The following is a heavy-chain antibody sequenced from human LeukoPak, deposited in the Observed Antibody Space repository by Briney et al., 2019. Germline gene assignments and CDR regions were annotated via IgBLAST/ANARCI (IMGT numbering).Heavy chain of an antibody. CDR2: IYKTGST. V-gene: IGHV4-31*03. CDR1: GDSTTSGGDY. CDR3: ARDVLR. Sequence: SETLSLTCTVSGDSTTSGGDYWSWIRQRPGKGLEWIGYIYKTGSTYYNPSLKSRVTMSVDTSRNQFSLKLNSVTAADTAVYYCARDVLRWGQGTLVTVSS. J-gene: IGHJ4*02.